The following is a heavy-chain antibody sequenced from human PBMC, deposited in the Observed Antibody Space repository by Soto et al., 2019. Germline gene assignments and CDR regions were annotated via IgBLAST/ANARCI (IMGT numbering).Heavy chain of an antibody. CDR2: IYSIGGT. Sequence: QVHLQESGPGLVKPSETLSLTCIVSGGSISSYYWRWVRQPPGQGLEWIGYIYSIGGTNYNSSLKSRVTISVNTSNNQFSLRLSSVTAADAAVYYCARPTKGGAFDLWGQGTLVTVSS. CDR3: ARPTKGGAFDL. J-gene: IGHJ3*01. V-gene: IGHV4-59*08. CDR1: GGSISSYY.